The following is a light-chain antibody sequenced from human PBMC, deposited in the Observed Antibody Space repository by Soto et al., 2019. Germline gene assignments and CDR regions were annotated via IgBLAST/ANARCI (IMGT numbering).Light chain of an antibody. Sequence: QSVLTQPASVSGSPGQSITISCTGTSSDVGGYNYVSWYQQHPGKAPKLMIYEVSNRPSGVSNRFSGSKSGNTAFLTISGLQAEDEADYYCSSYTSSSPYVFGTGTQLTVL. CDR1: SSDVGGYNY. V-gene: IGLV2-14*01. J-gene: IGLJ1*01. CDR2: EVS. CDR3: SSYTSSSPYV.